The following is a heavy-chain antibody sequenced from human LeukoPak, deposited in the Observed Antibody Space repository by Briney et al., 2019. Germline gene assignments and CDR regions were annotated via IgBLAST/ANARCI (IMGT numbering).Heavy chain of an antibody. CDR1: GFTFSSYS. V-gene: IGHV3-48*04. CDR3: ARGGWFGFLDY. D-gene: IGHD3-10*01. J-gene: IGHJ4*02. Sequence: GGSLRLSCAASGFTFSSYSMNWVRQAPGKGLEWVSYISSSSSTIYYADSVKGRFTISRDNAKNSLYLQMNSLRAEDTAVYYCARGGWFGFLDYWGQGTLVTVSS. CDR2: ISSSSSTI.